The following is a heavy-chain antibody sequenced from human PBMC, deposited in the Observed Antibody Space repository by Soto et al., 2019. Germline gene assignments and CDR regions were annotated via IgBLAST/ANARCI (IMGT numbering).Heavy chain of an antibody. CDR2: ISSRSSFI. CDR3: ARPTMVTASYVDF. V-gene: IGHV3-21*02. CDR1: GFTFSHHS. D-gene: IGHD4-17*01. Sequence: EVQLVESGGGLVKPGGSLRLSCAASGFTFSHHSMNWVRQAPGKGLEWVSSISSRSSFILYADSVKVRFTISRDNAKNSLYLQMNSLRVDDTAVYYCARPTMVTASYVDFWGQGIMVTVSS. J-gene: IGHJ4*02.